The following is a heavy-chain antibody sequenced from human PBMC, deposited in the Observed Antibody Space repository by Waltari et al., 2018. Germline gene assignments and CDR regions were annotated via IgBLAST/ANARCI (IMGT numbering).Heavy chain of an antibody. CDR3: AKDPLITIFGVVIIGYFDY. V-gene: IGHV3-23*01. D-gene: IGHD3-3*01. CDR2: ISGSGGST. CDR1: GFPFSSYA. Sequence: EVQLLESGGGLVQPGGSLRLSCAASGFPFSSYAMSWVRQAPGKGLEWVSAISGSGGSTYYADSVKGRFTISRDNSKNTLYLQMNSLRAEDTAVYYCAKDPLITIFGVVIIGYFDYWGQGTLVTVSS. J-gene: IGHJ4*02.